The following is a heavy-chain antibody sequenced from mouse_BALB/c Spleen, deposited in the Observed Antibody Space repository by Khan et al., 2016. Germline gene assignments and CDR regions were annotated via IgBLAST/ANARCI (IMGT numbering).Heavy chain of an antibody. V-gene: IGHV1-7*01. J-gene: IGHJ4*01. CDR1: GYTFTRFW. D-gene: IGHD2-10*02. Sequence: QVQLQQSGAELAKPGASVKMSCKASGYTFTRFWMHWVKQRPGQGLEWIGYINPGSNYTDYNQNFKDKATLTADKSSSTAYMLLSSLTSEDSAVYFCERWGYGNYDYKAMDYWGEGISVTVAS. CDR3: ERWGYGNYDYKAMDY. CDR2: INPGSNYT.